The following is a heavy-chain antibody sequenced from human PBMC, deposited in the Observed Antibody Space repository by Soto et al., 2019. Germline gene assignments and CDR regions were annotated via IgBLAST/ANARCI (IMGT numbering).Heavy chain of an antibody. D-gene: IGHD3-9*01. CDR3: AREEVGYDILTGYYPNAFDI. CDR1: GFTVSSYS. J-gene: IGHJ3*02. Sequence: GGSPRLCCAASGFTVSSYSMNWVRQAPGKGLEWVSSISSSSSYIYYADSVKGRFTISRDNAKNSLYLQMNSLRAEDTAVYYCAREEVGYDILTGYYPNAFDIWGQGTMVTVSS. CDR2: ISSSSSYI. V-gene: IGHV3-21*01.